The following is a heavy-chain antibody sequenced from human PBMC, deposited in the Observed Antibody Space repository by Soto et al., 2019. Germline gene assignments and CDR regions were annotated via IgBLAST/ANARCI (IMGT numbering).Heavy chain of an antibody. CDR2: ISGYDGNT. CDR3: ASDQFHYDILTGHPETYGMEV. V-gene: IGHV1-18*01. Sequence: QVQLVQSGAEVKRPGASVKVSCKTSGYTFTSYGFAWVRQAPGQGLEWMGWISGYDGNTNYAQKVQRRATLTTDTSTSTAYIALRSLRSADTTVYYCASDQFHYDILTGHPETYGMEVWGQGTTVTVSS. J-gene: IGHJ6*02. CDR1: GYTFTSYG. D-gene: IGHD3-9*01.